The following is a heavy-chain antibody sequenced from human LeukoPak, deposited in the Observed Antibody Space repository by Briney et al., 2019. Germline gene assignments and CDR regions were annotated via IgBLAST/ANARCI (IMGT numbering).Heavy chain of an antibody. D-gene: IGHD3-10*01. J-gene: IGHJ4*02. CDR1: GGPISSGSYY. CDR3: ARGPWQGSGIRIYFDY. CDR2: IYTSGST. Sequence: PSETLSLTCTVSGGPISSGSYYWSWIRQPAGKGLEWIGRIYTSGSTNYNPSLKSRVTISVDTSKNQFSLKLSSVTAADTAVYYCARGPWQGSGIRIYFDYWGQGTLVTVSS. V-gene: IGHV4-61*02.